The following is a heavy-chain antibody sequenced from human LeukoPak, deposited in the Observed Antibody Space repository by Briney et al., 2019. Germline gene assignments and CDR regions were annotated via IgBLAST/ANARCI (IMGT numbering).Heavy chain of an antibody. D-gene: IGHD1-26*01. CDR1: GFTFSSYG. CDR3: ARDRSGSYLGYFDY. J-gene: IGHJ4*02. CDR2: ISYDGSNK. Sequence: GRSLRLSCAASGFTFSSYGMHWVRQAPGKGLEWVAVISYDGSNKYYADSVKGRFTISRDNSKNTLYLQMNSLRAEDTAVYYCARDRSGSYLGYFDYWGQGTLVTASS. V-gene: IGHV3-30*03.